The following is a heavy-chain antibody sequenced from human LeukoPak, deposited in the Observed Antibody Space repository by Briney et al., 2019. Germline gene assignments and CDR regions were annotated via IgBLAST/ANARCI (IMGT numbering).Heavy chain of an antibody. J-gene: IGHJ4*02. CDR1: GFTFSSYS. CDR3: ARGPYGSGNFDY. D-gene: IGHD3-10*01. CDR2: ISSSDTYM. V-gene: IGHV3-21*01. Sequence: GGSLRLSCAASGFTFSSYSMNWVRQAPGKGLEWVSSISSSDTYMYYADSVKGRFTISRDNAKNSLYLQMNSLRAEDTAVYYCARGPYGSGNFDYWGQGTLVTVSS.